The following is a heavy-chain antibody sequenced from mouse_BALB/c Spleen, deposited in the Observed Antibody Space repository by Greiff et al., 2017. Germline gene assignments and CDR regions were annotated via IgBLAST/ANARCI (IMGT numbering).Heavy chain of an antibody. CDR3: TRGSSYVGYAMDY. CDR1: GYTFTSYY. Sequence: QVQLQQSGAELVKPGASVKLSCKASGYTFTSYYMYWVKQRPGQGLEWIGEINPSNGGTNFNEKLKSKATLTVDKSSSTAYMQLSSLTSEDSAVYYCTRGSSYVGYAMDYWGQGTSVTVSS. CDR2: INPSNGGT. J-gene: IGHJ4*01. D-gene: IGHD1-1*01. V-gene: IGHV1S81*02.